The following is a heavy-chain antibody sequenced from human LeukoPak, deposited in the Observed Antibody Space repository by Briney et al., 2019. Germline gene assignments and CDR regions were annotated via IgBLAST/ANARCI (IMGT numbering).Heavy chain of an antibody. D-gene: IGHD3-10*01. J-gene: IGHJ6*02. V-gene: IGHV6-1*01. CDR2: TYYRSKWYN. Sequence: SQTLSLTCAISGDSVSSYNAAWNWIRQSPSRGLEWLGRTYYRSKWYNDYAVSVKSRITINSDTSKNQFSLQLNSVTPEDTAVYYCAKSTYRSGRDPYCGMDVWGQGTTVTVSS. CDR1: GDSVSSYNAA. CDR3: AKSTYRSGRDPYCGMDV.